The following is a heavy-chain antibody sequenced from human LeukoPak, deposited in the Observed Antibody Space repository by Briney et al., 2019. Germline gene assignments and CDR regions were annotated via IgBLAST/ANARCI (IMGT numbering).Heavy chain of an antibody. CDR2: IYTGGTT. CDR3: ARATSGTYYHFAD. D-gene: IGHD1-26*01. V-gene: IGHV4-4*07. J-gene: IGHJ4*02. CDR1: RASISSNY. Sequence: PSETLSLTCTVSRASISSNYWNWIRQPAGKGLEWIGRIYTGGTTTYNPSLKSRVIMSIDTSKNQFSLKLSSVTAADTAVYYCARATSGTYYHFADWGQGTLVTVSS.